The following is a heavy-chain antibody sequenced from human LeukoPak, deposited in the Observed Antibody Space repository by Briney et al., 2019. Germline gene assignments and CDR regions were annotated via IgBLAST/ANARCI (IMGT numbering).Heavy chain of an antibody. CDR3: AKDPTGYYYDSSGYLLPDY. V-gene: IGHV3-21*01. J-gene: IGHJ4*02. D-gene: IGHD3-22*01. Sequence: GGSLRLSCAASGFTFSSYSMSWVRQAPGKGLEWVSSISSSSSYIYYADSVKGRFTISRDNAKNSLYLQMSSLRAEDTAVYYCAKDPTGYYYDSSGYLLPDYWGQGTLVTVSS. CDR2: ISSSSSYI. CDR1: GFTFSSYS.